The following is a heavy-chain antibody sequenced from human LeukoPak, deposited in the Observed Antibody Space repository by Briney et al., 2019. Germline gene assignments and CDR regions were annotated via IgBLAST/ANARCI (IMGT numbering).Heavy chain of an antibody. J-gene: IGHJ3*02. D-gene: IGHD2-21*02. CDR2: IYYSGST. Sequence: PSQTLSLTCTVSGGSISSSSYYWGWIRQPPGKGLEWIGSIYYSGSTYYNPSHKSRVTISVDTSKNQFSLKLSSVTAADTAVYYCARDLYIHCGGDCDAFDIWGQGTMVTVSS. CDR1: GGSISSSSYY. V-gene: IGHV4-39*07. CDR3: ARDLYIHCGGDCDAFDI.